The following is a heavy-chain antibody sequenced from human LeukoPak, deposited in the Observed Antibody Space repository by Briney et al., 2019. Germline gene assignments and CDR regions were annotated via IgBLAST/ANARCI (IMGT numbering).Heavy chain of an antibody. J-gene: IGHJ5*02. CDR1: GGSIRSYY. D-gene: IGHD1-1*01. CDR2: IYIRGTT. Sequence: SETLSLTCAVSGGSIRSYYWSWIRQPPGKGLEWIGHIYIRGTTDYNPSLKSRVTMSIDTSKNQFSLKLSSVTAADTAVYYCARLENVDWFDPWGQGTLVIVSS. V-gene: IGHV4-4*09. CDR3: ARLENVDWFDP.